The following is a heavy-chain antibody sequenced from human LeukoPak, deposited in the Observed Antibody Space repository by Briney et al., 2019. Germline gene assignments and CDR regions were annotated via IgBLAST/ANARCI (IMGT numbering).Heavy chain of an antibody. Sequence: PSETLSLTCTVSGGSISSSSYYWGWIRQPPGKGLEWIGSIYYSGSTYYNPSLKSRVTISVDTSKNQFSLKLSSVTAADTAVYYCARGATQVYYYYYMDVWGKGTTVTVSS. CDR2: IYYSGST. V-gene: IGHV4-39*07. J-gene: IGHJ6*03. CDR1: GGSISSSSYY. CDR3: ARGATQVYYYYYMDV.